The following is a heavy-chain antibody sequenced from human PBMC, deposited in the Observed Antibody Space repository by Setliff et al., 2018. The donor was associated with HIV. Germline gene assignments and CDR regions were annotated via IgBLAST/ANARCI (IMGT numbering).Heavy chain of an antibody. V-gene: IGHV4-39*07. CDR2: IYHSGRT. Sequence: PSETLSLTCTVSGGSISSNSYYWGWIRQPPGKGLEWIGSIYHSGRTYYNTSLKSRVTISVDTSKNQFSLKLTSVTAADTAVYYCARDQPQDYDSLTGYYTGRYFDYWGRGTLVTVS. CDR1: GGSISSNSYY. J-gene: IGHJ4*02. CDR3: ARDQPQDYDSLTGYYTGRYFDY. D-gene: IGHD3-9*01.